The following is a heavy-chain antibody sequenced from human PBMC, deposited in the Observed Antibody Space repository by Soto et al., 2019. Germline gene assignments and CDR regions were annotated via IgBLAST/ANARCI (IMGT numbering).Heavy chain of an antibody. V-gene: IGHV3-66*01. J-gene: IGHJ4*02. CDR1: GFTVSSNC. CDR2: IYSGGST. CDR3: ARDTIGGSDY. D-gene: IGHD3-16*01. Sequence: GGSLRLSCAASGFTVSSNCMSWVRQAPGKGLEWVSVIYSGGSTYYADSVKGRFTISRDNSKNTLYLQMNSLRAEDTAVYYCARDTIGGSDYWGQRSLVTVSS.